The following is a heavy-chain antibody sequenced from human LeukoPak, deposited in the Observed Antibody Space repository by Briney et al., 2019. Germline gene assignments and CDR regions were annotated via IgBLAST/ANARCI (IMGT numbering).Heavy chain of an antibody. CDR1: GFTFSSYG. CDR3: AKDQEGGAGTGRFDY. Sequence: GGSLRLSCAASGFTFSSYGMSWVRQAPGKGLEWVSAISGSGGSTYYADSVKGRFTISRDNSKNTLYLQMTSLRAEDTAVYYCAKDQEGGAGTGRFDYWGQGTLVTVSS. J-gene: IGHJ4*02. V-gene: IGHV3-23*01. CDR2: ISGSGGST. D-gene: IGHD6-13*01.